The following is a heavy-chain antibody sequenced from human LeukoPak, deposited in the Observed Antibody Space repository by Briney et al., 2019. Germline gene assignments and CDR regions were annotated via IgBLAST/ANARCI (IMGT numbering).Heavy chain of an antibody. J-gene: IGHJ4*02. Sequence: GGSLRLSCTASGFTFGEYAMSWVRQAPGKGLEWVVFIRSKAYGGTTEYAASVKGRFTISRDDSKSIAYLQMNSLKTEDTAVYYCTRGFWSGYFFDYWGQGTLVTVSS. CDR1: GFTFGEYA. CDR2: IRSKAYGGTT. CDR3: TRGFWSGYFFDY. V-gene: IGHV3-49*04. D-gene: IGHD3-3*01.